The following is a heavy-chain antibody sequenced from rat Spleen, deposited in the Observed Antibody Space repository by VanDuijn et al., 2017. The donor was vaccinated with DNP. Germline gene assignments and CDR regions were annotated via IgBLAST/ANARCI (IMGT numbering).Heavy chain of an antibody. V-gene: IGHV5-7*01. J-gene: IGHJ2*01. D-gene: IGHD1-11*01. Sequence: EVQLVESGGGLVQPGRSLKLSCAASGFTFSDYYMARVRQVPTKGLEWVATISYNGGTPYYRDSVKGRFTISRDNAQSTLYLQMDSLRSEDTATYYCASLTTEGDYWGQGVMVTVSS. CDR1: GFTFSDYY. CDR2: ISYNGGTP. CDR3: ASLTTEGDY.